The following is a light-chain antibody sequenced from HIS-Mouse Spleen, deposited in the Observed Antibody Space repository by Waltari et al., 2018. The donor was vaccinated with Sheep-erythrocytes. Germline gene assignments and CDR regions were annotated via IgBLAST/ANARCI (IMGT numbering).Light chain of an antibody. CDR1: SSDVGGYNY. CDR2: DVS. J-gene: IGLJ1*01. Sequence: QSALTQPRSVSGSPGQSVTISCTGTSSDVGGYNYVSWYQQHPGKAPKLMIYDVSKRPSVVPDRCAGSKSRNTASLTISGLQAEDEADYYCCSYAGSYNHVFATGTKVTVL. V-gene: IGLV2-11*01. CDR3: CSYAGSYNHV.